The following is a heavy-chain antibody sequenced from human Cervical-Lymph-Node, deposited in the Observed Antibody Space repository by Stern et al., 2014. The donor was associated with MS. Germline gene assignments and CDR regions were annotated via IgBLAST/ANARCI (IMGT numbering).Heavy chain of an antibody. D-gene: IGHD5-12*01. J-gene: IGHJ3*02. CDR1: GCTFSSYA. CDR3: ASESGYDSSPSRRVAFDI. V-gene: IGHV1-69*01. Sequence: QVQLVESGAEVKKPGSSVKVSCKASGCTFSSYAISWVRQAPGQGLEWMGGIIPIFGTANSAQKLPGRVTITADESTSTAYMELSSLRSEDTAVYYCASESGYDSSPSRRVAFDIWGQGTMVTVSS. CDR2: IIPIFGTA.